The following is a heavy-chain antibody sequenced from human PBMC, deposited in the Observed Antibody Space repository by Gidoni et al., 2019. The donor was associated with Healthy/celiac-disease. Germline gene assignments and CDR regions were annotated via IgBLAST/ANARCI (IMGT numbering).Heavy chain of an antibody. CDR1: GGSISSSSYY. Sequence: QLQLQESGPGLVKLSETLSLTCTVSGGSISSSSYYWGWIRPPPGKGLEWLGSIYYSGSPYYKPSLKSRVTVSVDTSKNQFSLKLSSVTAADTAVYYCARHVGYYDILTDYWGQGTLVTVSS. D-gene: IGHD3-9*01. J-gene: IGHJ4*02. CDR2: IYYSGSP. CDR3: ARHVGYYDILTDY. V-gene: IGHV4-39*01.